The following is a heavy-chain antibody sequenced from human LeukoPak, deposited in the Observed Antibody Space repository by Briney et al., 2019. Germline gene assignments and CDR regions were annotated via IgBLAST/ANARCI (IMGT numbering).Heavy chain of an antibody. CDR2: ISAYNGNT. Sequence: ASVKVSCKASGYTFTSYGISWVRQAPGQGLEWMGWISAYNGNTNYAQKLQGRVTMTTDTSTSTAYMELGSLRSDDTAVYYCARDGNYDSSGYYYSDYWGQGTLVTVSS. D-gene: IGHD3-22*01. CDR1: GYTFTSYG. CDR3: ARDGNYDSSGYYYSDY. V-gene: IGHV1-18*01. J-gene: IGHJ4*02.